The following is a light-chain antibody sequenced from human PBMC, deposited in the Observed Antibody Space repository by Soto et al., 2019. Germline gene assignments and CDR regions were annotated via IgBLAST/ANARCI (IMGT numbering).Light chain of an antibody. V-gene: IGKV1-27*01. CDR1: QGIFNY. CDR2: AAS. J-gene: IGKJ1*01. CDR3: EKYNSAPPT. Sequence: DIQMTQSPSSLSASVGDRVTITCRASQGIFNYLAWYQQKPGKGPKLLIYAASTLQSGVPSRFSGSGSGTDFTLTISSRQPEDVATYYCEKYNSAPPTFGQGTKVEMK.